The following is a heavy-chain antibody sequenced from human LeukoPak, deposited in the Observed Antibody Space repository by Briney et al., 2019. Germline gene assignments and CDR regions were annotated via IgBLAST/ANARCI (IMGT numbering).Heavy chain of an antibody. D-gene: IGHD1-14*01. CDR2: INHSGST. J-gene: IGHJ4*02. Sequence: PSETLSLTCAVYGGSFSGYYWSWIRQPPGKGLEWIGEINHSGSTNYNPSLKSRVTISVDTSKNQFSLKLSSATAADTAVYYCARDHNGPCDYWGQGTLVTVSS. CDR3: ARDHNGPCDY. CDR1: GGSFSGYY. V-gene: IGHV4-34*01.